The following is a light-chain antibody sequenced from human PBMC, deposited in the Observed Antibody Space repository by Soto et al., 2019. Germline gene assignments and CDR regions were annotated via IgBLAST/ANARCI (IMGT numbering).Light chain of an antibody. Sequence: EIVLTQSPGTLSLSPGESATLSCRASQSVSSGYLAWYQQKPGQAPRLLIYGASSRATDIPDRFSGSGSGTDFTLTISGLEPEDFAVYYCQQYGSSPTFGPGTKVDIK. V-gene: IGKV3-20*01. CDR3: QQYGSSPT. J-gene: IGKJ3*01. CDR1: QSVSSGY. CDR2: GAS.